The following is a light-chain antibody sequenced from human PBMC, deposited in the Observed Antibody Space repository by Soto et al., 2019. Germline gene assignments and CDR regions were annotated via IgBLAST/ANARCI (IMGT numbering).Light chain of an antibody. CDR3: QSYDSSLSGPV. CDR1: SSNIGAGYD. J-gene: IGLJ3*02. Sequence: QAVVTQPPSVSGAPGQRVTISCTGSSSNIGAGYDVHWYQQLPGTAPKLLIYGNDNRPSGVPDRFSGSKSGTSASLDITGLQAEDEADYYCQSYDSSLSGPVFGGGTKLTVL. CDR2: GND. V-gene: IGLV1-40*01.